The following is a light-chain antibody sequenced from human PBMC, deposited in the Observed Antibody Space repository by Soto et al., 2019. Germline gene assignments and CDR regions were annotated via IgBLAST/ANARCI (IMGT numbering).Light chain of an antibody. CDR3: SSYAGTNNLGV. Sequence: QSVLTQPPSASGSPGQSVTISCTGTSSDIGGYNFVSWYQQHPGKAPKLIIYEVNKRPSGVPDRFSGSKSGNTASLTVSGLQADEEGDYYCSSYAGTNNLGVFGGGTKVTVL. CDR2: EVN. CDR1: SSDIGGYNF. V-gene: IGLV2-8*01. J-gene: IGLJ3*02.